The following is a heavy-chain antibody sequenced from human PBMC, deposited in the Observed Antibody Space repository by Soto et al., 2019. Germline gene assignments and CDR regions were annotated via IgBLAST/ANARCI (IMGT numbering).Heavy chain of an antibody. CDR1: GFTFSSYG. D-gene: IGHD3-10*01. V-gene: IGHV3-30*18. CDR3: AKDPGKTLLWFGAPGVYFDY. CDR2: ISYDGSNK. Sequence: GGSLRLSCAASGFTFSSYGMHWVRQAPGKGLEWVAVISYDGSNKYYADSVKGRFTISRDNSKNTLYLQMNSLRAEDTAVYYCAKDPGKTLLWFGAPGVYFDYWGQGTLVAVSS. J-gene: IGHJ4*02.